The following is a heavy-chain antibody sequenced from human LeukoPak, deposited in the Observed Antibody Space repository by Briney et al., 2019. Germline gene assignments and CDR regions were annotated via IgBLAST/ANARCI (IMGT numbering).Heavy chain of an antibody. V-gene: IGHV4-59*01. D-gene: IGHD1-26*01. CDR2: IYYSGST. Sequence: PSETLSLTCTVSGGPISSYYWSWIRQPPGKGLEWIGYIYYSGSTNYNPSLKSRVTISVDTSKNQFSLKLSSVTAADTAVYYCARLRIDYFDYWGQGTLVTVSS. CDR3: ARLRIDYFDY. J-gene: IGHJ4*02. CDR1: GGPISSYY.